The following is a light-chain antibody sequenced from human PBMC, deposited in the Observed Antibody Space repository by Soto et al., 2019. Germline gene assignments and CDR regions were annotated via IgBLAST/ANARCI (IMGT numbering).Light chain of an antibody. CDR2: DVS. CDR1: SSDVGGYNY. J-gene: IGLJ2*01. V-gene: IGLV2-14*01. Sequence: SALTQPASVSGSPGQSITISCTGTSSDVGGYNYVSWFQQHPGKAPKLMMYDVSNRPSGVSNRFSGSKSGNTASLTISGLQAEDEGDYYCSSYTSSSTVVFGGGTQLTVL. CDR3: SSYTSSSTVV.